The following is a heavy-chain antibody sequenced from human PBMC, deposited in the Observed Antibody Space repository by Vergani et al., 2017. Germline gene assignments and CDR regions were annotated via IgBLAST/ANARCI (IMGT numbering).Heavy chain of an antibody. CDR3: ATPQTVTTGGMEV. CDR2: VDPEDGET. V-gene: IGHV1-69-2*01. D-gene: IGHD4-17*01. Sequence: EVQLVPSGAEVQKPGATMKISCKVSGYTFTDHYMHWVKQAPGKGLEWMGLVDPEDGETIYAEKFKGRVTIAADTSTDTAHLELSSLRSEDTAVYYCATPQTVTTGGMEVWGQGTTVIVSS. J-gene: IGHJ6*02. CDR1: GYTFTDHY.